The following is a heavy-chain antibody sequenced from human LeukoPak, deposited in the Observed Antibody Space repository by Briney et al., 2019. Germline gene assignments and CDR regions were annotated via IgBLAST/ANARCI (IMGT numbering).Heavy chain of an antibody. Sequence: GGSQRLSCAASAFSFTMYGMSSVRQPPGKGLGWVSSISGIGGSKYYAGAVKDRFTISRDNSKNTLYLQMNSLRAEDTAVYYCAKSRGYCSSTSCYGGVDYWGQGTLVTVSS. CDR2: ISGIGGSK. V-gene: IGHV3-23*01. CDR3: AKSRGYCSSTSCYGGVDY. J-gene: IGHJ4*02. D-gene: IGHD2-2*01. CDR1: AFSFTMYG.